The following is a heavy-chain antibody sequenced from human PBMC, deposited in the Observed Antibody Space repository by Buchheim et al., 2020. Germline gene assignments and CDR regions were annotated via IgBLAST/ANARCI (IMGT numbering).Heavy chain of an antibody. CDR2: IKQDGSEK. Sequence: EVQLVESGGGLVQPGGSLRLSCAASGFTFSSYWMSWVRQAPGKGLEWVANIKQDGSEKYYVDSVKGRFTISRDNAKNSLYLQMNSLRAEDTAVYYWARDIGYSYGYSYYYYYGMDVWGQGTT. CDR1: GFTFSSYW. D-gene: IGHD5-18*01. CDR3: ARDIGYSYGYSYYYYYGMDV. J-gene: IGHJ6*02. V-gene: IGHV3-7*03.